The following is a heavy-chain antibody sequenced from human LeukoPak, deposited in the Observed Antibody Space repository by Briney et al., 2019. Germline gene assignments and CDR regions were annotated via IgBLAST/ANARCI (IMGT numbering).Heavy chain of an antibody. CDR1: GYTFTGYY. J-gene: IGHJ4*02. V-gene: IGHV1-2*02. D-gene: IGHD6-6*01. CDR3: ARDRDSSSALVVFDY. Sequence: ASAKVSCKASGYTFTGYYMHWVRQAPGQGLEWMGWINPNSGGTNYAQKFQGRVTMTRDTSISTAYMELSRLRSDDTAVYYCARDRDSSSALVVFDYWGQGTLVTVSS. CDR2: INPNSGGT.